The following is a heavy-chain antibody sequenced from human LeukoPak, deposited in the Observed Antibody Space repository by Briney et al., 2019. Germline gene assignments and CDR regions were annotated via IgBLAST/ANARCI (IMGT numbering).Heavy chain of an antibody. CDR2: IYSDDST. CDR1: GFTVTSNY. V-gene: IGHV3-53*04. D-gene: IGHD3-16*01. CDR3: ARPNYVWRTYRGAIDV. J-gene: IGHJ6*02. Sequence: GGSLRLSCAASGFTVTSNYMIWVRQAPGKALEWVSVIYSDDSTYYADSVKGRFTISRHNSKNTLYLQMNSLRTEDTAVYYCARPNYVWRTYRGAIDVWGQGTTVTVSS.